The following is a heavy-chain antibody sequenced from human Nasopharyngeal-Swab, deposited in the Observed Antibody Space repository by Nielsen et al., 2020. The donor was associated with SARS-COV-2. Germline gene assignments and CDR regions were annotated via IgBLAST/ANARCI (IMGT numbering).Heavy chain of an antibody. CDR3: AHTRYIRLLGY. CDR1: GFSLGTSGVG. Sequence: SGPTLVKPTQTLTLTCTFSGFSLGTSGVGVGWIRQPPGKALEWLALIYWDDDKRYRPSLKSRLTITKDTSKNQVVLTMTNMDPVDTATYYCAHTRYIRLLGYWGRGTLVTVSS. V-gene: IGHV2-5*02. CDR2: IYWDDDK. D-gene: IGHD5-18*01. J-gene: IGHJ4*02.